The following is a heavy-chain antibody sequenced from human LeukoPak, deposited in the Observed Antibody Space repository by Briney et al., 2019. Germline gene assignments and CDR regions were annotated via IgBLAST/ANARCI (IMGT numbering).Heavy chain of an antibody. Sequence: PGGPLRLSCAASGFTFSSYAMSWVRQAPGKGLEWASAISGSGGSTYYADSVKGRFTISRDNSKNTLYLQMNSLRAEDTAVYYCAKVGGSSWSANWFDPWGQGTLVTVSS. J-gene: IGHJ5*02. D-gene: IGHD6-13*01. CDR3: AKVGGSSWSANWFDP. CDR2: ISGSGGST. V-gene: IGHV3-23*01. CDR1: GFTFSSYA.